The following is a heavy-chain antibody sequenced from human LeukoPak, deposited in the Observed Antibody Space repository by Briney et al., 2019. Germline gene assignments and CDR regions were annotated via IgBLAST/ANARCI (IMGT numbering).Heavy chain of an antibody. CDR2: IYTSGRT. CDR1: GGCISSYY. V-gene: IGHV4-4*07. Sequence: PSETLSLTCTVSGGCISSYYWSWIRQPAGKGLEWIGRIYTSGRTNYNPSLKSRVTMSVDTSKNQFSLKLSSVTAADTAVYYCARVRDRDWEYQLADYAFDIWGQGTMVTVSS. J-gene: IGHJ3*02. CDR3: ARVRDRDWEYQLADYAFDI. D-gene: IGHD2-2*01.